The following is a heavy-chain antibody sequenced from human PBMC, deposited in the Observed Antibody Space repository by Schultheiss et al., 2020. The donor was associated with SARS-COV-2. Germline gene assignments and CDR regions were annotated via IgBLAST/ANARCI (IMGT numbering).Heavy chain of an antibody. CDR3: AKEILSRGYSGSYLDAFDI. D-gene: IGHD1-26*01. CDR1: GFTFSSYG. J-gene: IGHJ3*02. CDR2: IYSGGST. Sequence: GGSLRLSCAASGFTFSSYGMHWVRQAPGKGLEWVAVIYSGGSTYYADSVKGRFTISRDNSKNTLYLQMNSLRAEDTAVYYCAKEILSRGYSGSYLDAFDIWGQGTMVTVSS. V-gene: IGHV3-NL1*01.